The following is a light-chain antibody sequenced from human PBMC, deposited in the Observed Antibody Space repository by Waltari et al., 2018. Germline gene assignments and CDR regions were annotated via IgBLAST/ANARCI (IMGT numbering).Light chain of an antibody. CDR2: YNN. CDR1: SPNVGRNY. V-gene: IGLV1-51*01. J-gene: IGLJ2*01. CDR3: GTWDRSLTASHVI. Sequence: QSVLTQPPSVSAAPGQTVTISCSGSSPNVGRNYVSWYQQRPGAAPKLLSYYNNKRPSGIPDRFAGSTSGTSATLAITGLQTGDEADYYCGTWDRSLTASHVIFGGGTKLTVL.